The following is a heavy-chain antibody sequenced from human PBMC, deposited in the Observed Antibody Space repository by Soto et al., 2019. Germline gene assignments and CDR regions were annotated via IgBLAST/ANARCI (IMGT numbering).Heavy chain of an antibody. CDR2: ISYDGSNK. CDR3: ARDRREWWFEYYFDY. Sequence: QVQLVESGGGVVQPGRSLRLSCAASGFTFSSYAMHWVRQAPGKGLEWVAVISYDGSNKYYADSVKGRFTISRDNSKNTLYLQMNSLRAEDTAVYYCARDRREWWFEYYFDYWGQGTLVTVSS. J-gene: IGHJ4*02. V-gene: IGHV3-30-3*01. D-gene: IGHD2-15*01. CDR1: GFTFSSYA.